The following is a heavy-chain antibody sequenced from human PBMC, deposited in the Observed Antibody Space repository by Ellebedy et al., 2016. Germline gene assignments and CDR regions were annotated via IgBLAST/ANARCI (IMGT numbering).Heavy chain of an antibody. Sequence: GESLKISXAASGFTFNIAGMTWVRQAPGKGLEWVATIDFSGTGTYYADSVKGRFIISRDNTKNTLSLQMNSLRGEDSAIYYCARGPYSSGHCDAFDVWGRGTTVTVSS. V-gene: IGHV3-21*06. CDR2: IDFSGTGT. CDR1: GFTFNIAG. CDR3: ARGPYSSGHCDAFDV. J-gene: IGHJ3*01. D-gene: IGHD6-19*01.